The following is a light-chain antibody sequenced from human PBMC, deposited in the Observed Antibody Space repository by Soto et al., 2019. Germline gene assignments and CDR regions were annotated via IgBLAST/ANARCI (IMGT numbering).Light chain of an antibody. J-gene: IGKJ1*01. Sequence: QAPTTLSGSHGVRITITCRASQTISSWLAWYQQKPGKAPKLLIYKASTLKSGVPSRFSGSGSGTEVTLIIMSLQPDDFATYSCQLYNSNPEAIGRGIKVDIK. CDR3: QLYNSNPEA. V-gene: IGKV1-5*03. CDR1: QTISSW. CDR2: KAS.